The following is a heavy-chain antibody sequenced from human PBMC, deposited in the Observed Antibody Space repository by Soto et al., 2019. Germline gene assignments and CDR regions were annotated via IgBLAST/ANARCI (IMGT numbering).Heavy chain of an antibody. CDR1: GYTFTSYA. V-gene: IGHV1-3*01. D-gene: IGHD2-21*01. J-gene: IGHJ4*02. CDR3: ARDPPRYFTSPPEGPGL. Sequence: ASVKVSCKASGYTFTSYAMHWVRQAPGQRLEWMGWINAGNGNTKYSQKFQGRVTITRDTSASTAYMELSSLRSDDTAVYYCARDPPRYFTSPPEGPGLWGQGTLVTVPS. CDR2: INAGNGNT.